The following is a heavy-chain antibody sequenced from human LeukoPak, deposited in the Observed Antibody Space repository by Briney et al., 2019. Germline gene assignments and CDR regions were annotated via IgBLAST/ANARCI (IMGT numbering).Heavy chain of an antibody. V-gene: IGHV3-23*01. J-gene: IGHJ4*02. CDR3: ANVHLSSSWNRYNYFDY. CDR1: GFTFSSYA. Sequence: GGSLRLSCAASGFTFSSYAMSWVRQVPGKGLEWVSAISGSGGSTYYADSVKGRFTISRDNSKNTLYLQMNSLRAEDTAVYYCANVHLSSSWNRYNYFDYWGQGTLVTVSS. CDR2: ISGSGGST. D-gene: IGHD6-13*01.